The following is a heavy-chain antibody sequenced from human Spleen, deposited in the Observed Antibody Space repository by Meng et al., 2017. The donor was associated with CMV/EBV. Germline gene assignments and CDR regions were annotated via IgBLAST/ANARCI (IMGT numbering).Heavy chain of an antibody. CDR1: GFTFRDYG. CDR3: AKGYDSGSMYYFDY. Sequence: GESLKISCAASGFTFRDYGMHWVRQAPGKGLEWVAYLRYDGNNKYYADSVQGRFTISRDNAKNSLYLQMNSLRAEDTALYYCAKGYDSGSMYYFDYWGQGTLVTVSS. CDR2: LRYDGNNK. J-gene: IGHJ4*02. D-gene: IGHD1-26*01. V-gene: IGHV3-30*02.